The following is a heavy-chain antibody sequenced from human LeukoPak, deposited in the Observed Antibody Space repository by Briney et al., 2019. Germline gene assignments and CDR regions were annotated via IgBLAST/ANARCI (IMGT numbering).Heavy chain of an antibody. D-gene: IGHD3-10*01. Sequence: GGSLRLSCAASGFTFSSYCMSWVRQAPGKGLEWVSAISGSGGSTYYADSEKGWFTISRDNSKNTLYLQMNSLRAEDTAVYYCAKGRRSITMVRGVIIGPIDYWGQGTLVTVSS. CDR2: ISGSGGST. CDR3: AKGRRSITMVRGVIIGPIDY. V-gene: IGHV3-23*01. CDR1: GFTFSSYC. J-gene: IGHJ4*02.